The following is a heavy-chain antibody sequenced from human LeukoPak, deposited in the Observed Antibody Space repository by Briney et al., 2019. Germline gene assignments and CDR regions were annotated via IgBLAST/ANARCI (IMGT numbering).Heavy chain of an antibody. V-gene: IGHV1-18*01. J-gene: IGHJ4*02. Sequence: ASVKVSCKASDYNFTSYGISWVRQAPGQGLEWMGWISAYNGNTNYAQKLQGRVTMTTDTSTDTAYMELSSLRSEDTAVYYCAGYYYDSSGYYPFDYWGQGTLVTVSS. CDR2: ISAYNGNT. CDR1: DYNFTSYG. CDR3: AGYYYDSSGYYPFDY. D-gene: IGHD3-22*01.